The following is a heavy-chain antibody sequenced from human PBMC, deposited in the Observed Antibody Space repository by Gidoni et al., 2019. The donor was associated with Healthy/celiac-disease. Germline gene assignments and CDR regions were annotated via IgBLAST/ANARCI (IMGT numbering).Heavy chain of an antibody. CDR2: IYYSGSP. V-gene: IGHV4-39*01. Sequence: QLQLQESGPGLVKPSETLSLTCTVSGGSISSSSYYWGWIRQPPGKGLEWIGSIYYSGSPYYNPSLKSRVTISVDTSKNQFSLKLSSVTAADTAVYYCARRAATSSGYYTFDYWGQGTLVTVSS. D-gene: IGHD3-22*01. CDR1: GGSISSSSYY. J-gene: IGHJ4*02. CDR3: ARRAATSSGYYTFDY.